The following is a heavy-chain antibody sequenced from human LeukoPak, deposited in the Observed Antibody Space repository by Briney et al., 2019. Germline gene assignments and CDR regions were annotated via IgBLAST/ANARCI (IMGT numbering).Heavy chain of an antibody. CDR2: ISSSSSYI. CDR1: GFTFSNYA. J-gene: IGHJ3*02. CDR3: ARVGVAKDAFDI. Sequence: PGGSLRLSCAASGFTFSNYAMRWVRQAPGKGLEWVSSISSSSSYIYYADSVKGRFTISRDNAKNSLYLQMNSLRAEDTAVYYCARVGVAKDAFDIWGQGTMVTVSS. V-gene: IGHV3-21*01.